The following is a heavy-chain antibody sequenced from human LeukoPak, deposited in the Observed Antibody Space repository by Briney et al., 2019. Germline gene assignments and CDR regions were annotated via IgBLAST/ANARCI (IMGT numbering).Heavy chain of an antibody. CDR2: ISGSGGST. V-gene: IGHV3-23*01. Sequence: GGSLRLSCAASGFTFSSYAMSWVRQAPGKGLEWVSAISGSGGSTYYADSVKGRFTISRDNSKNTLYLQMNSLRAEDTAVYYCAKDWRIAVAVYYFDYWGQGTLVTVSS. D-gene: IGHD6-19*01. CDR1: GFTFSSYA. CDR3: AKDWRIAVAVYYFDY. J-gene: IGHJ4*02.